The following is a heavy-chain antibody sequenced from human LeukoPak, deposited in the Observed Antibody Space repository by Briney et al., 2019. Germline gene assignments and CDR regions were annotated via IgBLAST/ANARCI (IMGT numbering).Heavy chain of an antibody. D-gene: IGHD3-3*01. CDR1: GGSISSYY. Sequence: SETLSLTCTVSGGSISSYYWSWIRQPAGKGLEWIGRIYTSGSTNYNPSLKSRVTMSVDTSKNQFSLKLSSVTAADTALYYCARDRDTYYDFWSGYPHNWFDPWGQGTLVTVSS. CDR2: IYTSGST. J-gene: IGHJ5*02. V-gene: IGHV4-4*07. CDR3: ARDRDTYYDFWSGYPHNWFDP.